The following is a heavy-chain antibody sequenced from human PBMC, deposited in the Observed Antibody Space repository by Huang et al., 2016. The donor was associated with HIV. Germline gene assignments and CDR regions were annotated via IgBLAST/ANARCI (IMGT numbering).Heavy chain of an antibody. CDR2: IKIDGRTT. J-gene: IGHJ3*02. V-gene: IGHV3-74*03. Sequence: EEHLVESGGGLVQPGGSLRLSCEASGFKFSNYWMQWVRQAPGKGLMWCSRIKIDGRTTEYADSVKGLFTISRDNAKNTLYLQMSSLTAEDTAIYYCARAGGFEIWGQGTVVTVSS. CDR3: ARAGGFEI. D-gene: IGHD2-15*01. CDR1: GFKFSNYW.